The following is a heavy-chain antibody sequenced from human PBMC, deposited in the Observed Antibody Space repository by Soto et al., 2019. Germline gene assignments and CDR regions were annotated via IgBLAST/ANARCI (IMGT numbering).Heavy chain of an antibody. V-gene: IGHV1-8*01. CDR1: RYSFTSLY. J-gene: IGHJ4*02. D-gene: IGHD1-26*01. CDR3: ARGVSAGVDY. CDR2: MQPSTGRT. Sequence: GPSVKVSCKASRYSFTSLYINWVRQTAGQGLEWMGWMQPSTGRTGYAQKFQGRVTMTRDTSINTAYMELTTLTSDDTAFYYCARGVSAGVDYWGQGTLVTVSS.